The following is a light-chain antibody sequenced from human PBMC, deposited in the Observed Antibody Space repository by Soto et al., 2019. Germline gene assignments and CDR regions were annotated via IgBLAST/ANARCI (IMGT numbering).Light chain of an antibody. CDR3: SSYTSSNTLV. J-gene: IGLJ1*01. Sequence: QSALTQPASVSGSPGQSITISCTGTSSDVGGYNYVSWYQQHPGKAPKLMIYDVANRPSGVSYRFSASKSVNTASLTISGLQAEDEADYYCSSYTSSNTLVFGPGTKVTVL. V-gene: IGLV2-14*03. CDR2: DVA. CDR1: SSDVGGYNY.